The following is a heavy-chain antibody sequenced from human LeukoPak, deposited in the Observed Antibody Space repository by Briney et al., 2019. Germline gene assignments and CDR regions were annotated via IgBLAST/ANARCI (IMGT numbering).Heavy chain of an antibody. CDR2: IYPGDSDT. V-gene: IGHV5-51*01. D-gene: IGHD6-13*01. CDR1: GYSFTSYW. Sequence: GESLKISCKGSGYSFTSYWIGWVRQMPGKGLEWMGIIYPGDSDTTYSPSFQGQVTISADKSIGTAYLQWSSLKASDTAMYYCARLGGPWYSSPRGGHFDYWGQGTLVTVSS. J-gene: IGHJ4*02. CDR3: ARLGGPWYSSPRGGHFDY.